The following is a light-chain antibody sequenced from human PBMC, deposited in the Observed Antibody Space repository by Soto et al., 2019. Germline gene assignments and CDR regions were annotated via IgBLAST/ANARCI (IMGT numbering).Light chain of an antibody. CDR3: SSYTSSSFYV. Sequence: QSALTQPASVSGSPGQTITISCTGNSSDVGGYNYVSWYQQHPGKAPKLMIYEVSNRPSGVSNRFSGPKSGNTASLTISGLQAEDEADYYCSSYTSSSFYVFGTGTKLTVL. CDR1: SSDVGGYNY. J-gene: IGLJ1*01. V-gene: IGLV2-14*01. CDR2: EVS.